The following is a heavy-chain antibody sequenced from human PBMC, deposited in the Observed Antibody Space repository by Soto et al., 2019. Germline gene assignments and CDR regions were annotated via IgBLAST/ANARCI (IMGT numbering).Heavy chain of an antibody. CDR3: ATRSSGWYFDY. CDR2: INTDNGNT. CDR1: GYSFTNYA. D-gene: IGHD6-19*01. Sequence: ASVKVSCKASGYSFTNYALHWVRQAPGQRPEWMGWINTDNGNTKYSQHFQGRVTISRDNSKNTLYLQMNSLRAEDTAVYYCATRSSGWYFDYWGQGTLVTVSS. J-gene: IGHJ4*02. V-gene: IGHV1-3*04.